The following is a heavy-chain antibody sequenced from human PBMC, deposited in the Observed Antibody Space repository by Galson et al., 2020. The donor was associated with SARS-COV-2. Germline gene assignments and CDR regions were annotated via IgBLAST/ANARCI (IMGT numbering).Heavy chain of an antibody. V-gene: IGHV4-61*03. Sequence: ASETLSLTCDVSGGSVTSGSHYWNWIRQPPGKGLEWIGNIYHSGSTNYNPSLTSRLTISVDTSKNIFALRLTSVTAADTAVYYCARLNYYDSGDYRDAFDIWGQGTRVAVSS. CDR3: ARLNYYDSGDYRDAFDI. CDR1: GGSVTSGSHY. D-gene: IGHD3-22*01. CDR2: IYHSGST. J-gene: IGHJ3*02.